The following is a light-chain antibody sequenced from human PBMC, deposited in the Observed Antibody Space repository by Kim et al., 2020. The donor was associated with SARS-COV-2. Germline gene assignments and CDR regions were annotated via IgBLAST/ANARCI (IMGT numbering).Light chain of an antibody. Sequence: DVVMTQSPLSLPVTLGQPASISCRSSQSLVHSDGNTYLNWFQQRPGQSPRRLIYKVSNRDSGVPDRFSGSGSGTDFTLKIIRVEAEDFGVYYCIQGAVWPDTFGQGTKLEI. J-gene: IGKJ2*01. CDR2: KVS. CDR1: QSLVHSDGNTY. CDR3: IQGAVWPDT. V-gene: IGKV2-30*02.